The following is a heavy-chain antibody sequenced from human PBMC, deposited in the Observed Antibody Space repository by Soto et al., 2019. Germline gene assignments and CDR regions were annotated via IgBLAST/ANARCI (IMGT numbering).Heavy chain of an antibody. Sequence: SVKVSCKASGGTFSSYAISWVRQAPGQGLEWMGGIIPIFGTANYAQKFQGRVTITADKSTSTAYMGLSSLRSEDTAVYYCAKTIVRAASNYYYYYGMDVWGQGTTVTVSS. CDR1: GGTFSSYA. V-gene: IGHV1-69*06. D-gene: IGHD2-2*01. CDR2: IIPIFGTA. CDR3: AKTIVRAASNYYYYYGMDV. J-gene: IGHJ6*02.